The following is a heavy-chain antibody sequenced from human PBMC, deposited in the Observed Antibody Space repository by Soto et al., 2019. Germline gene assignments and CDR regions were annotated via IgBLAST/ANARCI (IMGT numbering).Heavy chain of an antibody. V-gene: IGHV3-74*01. CDR1: GFTFSSYW. J-gene: IGHJ4*02. CDR3: VRVAYGDLGG. CDR2: IKSDGSDT. D-gene: IGHD4-17*01. Sequence: EVQLVESGGGLVQPGGSLRLSCAASGFTFSSYWMHWVRQAPGKGLVWVSRIKSDGSDTSYADSVKGRFTISRDNAKNTLYLHMSSLSAEDTAVYYCVRVAYGDLGGWGQGTLVTVSS.